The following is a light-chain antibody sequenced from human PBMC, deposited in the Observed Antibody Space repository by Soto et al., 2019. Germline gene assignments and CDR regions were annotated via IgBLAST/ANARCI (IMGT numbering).Light chain of an antibody. CDR1: QSVSSSY. CDR3: QQYNNWPFT. Sequence: EIRLTQSPGTLSLSRGERATLSCRASQSVSSSYLAWYQQKPGQAPRLLIYGASTRATGIPARFSGSGSGTEFTLTISSLQSEDFAVYYCQQYNNWPFTFGQGTKVDIK. J-gene: IGKJ3*01. V-gene: IGKV3-15*01. CDR2: GAS.